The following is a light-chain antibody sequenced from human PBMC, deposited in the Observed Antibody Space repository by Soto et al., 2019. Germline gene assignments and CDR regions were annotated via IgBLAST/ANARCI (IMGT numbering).Light chain of an antibody. Sequence: EIVMTQSPATLSVSPGERATLSCRASQSVSSSLAWYQQKPGQPPRFLTYGASTRATCIPARFSGSGSGTEFTLTLSSLQPEDFATYYCQQLKSYVTFGQGTRLEIK. CDR2: GAS. V-gene: IGKV3-15*01. CDR3: QQLKSYVT. CDR1: QSVSSS. J-gene: IGKJ5*01.